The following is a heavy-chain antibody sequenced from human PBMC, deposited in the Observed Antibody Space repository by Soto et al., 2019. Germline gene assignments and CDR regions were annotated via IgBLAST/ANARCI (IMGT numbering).Heavy chain of an antibody. J-gene: IGHJ5*02. CDR1: GGSISGHY. CDR3: ARDVGLQHDTGYYDFWSGKNNWFDP. CDR2: ISYSGST. Sequence: SETLSLTCTVSGGSISGHYWSWIRQPPGKGLQYVGYISYSGSTNYNHYPKSRSPISIDTSNNQCSLRLSSVTATDTAVYYWARDVGLQHDTGYYDFWSGKNNWFDPWGQGTLVTVSS. D-gene: IGHD3-3*01. V-gene: IGHV4-59*11.